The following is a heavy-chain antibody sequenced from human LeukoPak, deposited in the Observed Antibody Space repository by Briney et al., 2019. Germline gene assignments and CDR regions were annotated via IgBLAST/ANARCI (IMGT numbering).Heavy chain of an antibody. Sequence: ASVKVSCKASGYTFTDFYIHWVRQAPGQGLEWVGWINPNSDGRNYALKFRGRVTMTRDTSISTAYMELSGLRSDDTAVYYCARQQPPYFYMDVWGKGTTVTVSS. D-gene: IGHD6-13*01. CDR3: ARQQPPYFYMDV. CDR1: GYTFTDFY. CDR2: INPNSDGR. V-gene: IGHV1-2*02. J-gene: IGHJ6*03.